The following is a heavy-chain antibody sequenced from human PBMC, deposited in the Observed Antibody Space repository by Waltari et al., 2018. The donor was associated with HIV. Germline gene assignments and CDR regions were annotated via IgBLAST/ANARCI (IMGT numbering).Heavy chain of an antibody. CDR3: AKDGLRTTSYFDD. CDR1: KFTFRNYG. CDR2: ISYDGSNK. D-gene: IGHD4-17*01. J-gene: IGHJ4*02. Sequence: QVQLVESGGGVVQPGRSLRVSCAASKFTFRNYGMHWVRQAPGKGLEWVAVISYDGSNKYYADSVKCRFTISRDNSKNTLFLQMNSLRLEDTAVYYCAKDGLRTTSYFDDWGQGTLVTVSS. V-gene: IGHV3-30*18.